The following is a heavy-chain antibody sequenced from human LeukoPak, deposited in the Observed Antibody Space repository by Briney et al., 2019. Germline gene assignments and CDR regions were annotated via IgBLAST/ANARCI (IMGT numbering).Heavy chain of an antibody. CDR2: IYYSGST. J-gene: IGHJ6*03. D-gene: IGHD6-13*01. Sequence: SETLSLTCTVSGGSIISSSYYWGWIRQPPGKGLEWIGSIYYSGSTYYNPSLKSRVTMSVDTSKNQFSLSLSSVTAADTAVYYCSRVKSGQQLAYFYYCMDVWGKGTTVTVSS. CDR3: SRVKSGQQLAYFYYCMDV. V-gene: IGHV4-39*01. CDR1: GGSIISSSYY.